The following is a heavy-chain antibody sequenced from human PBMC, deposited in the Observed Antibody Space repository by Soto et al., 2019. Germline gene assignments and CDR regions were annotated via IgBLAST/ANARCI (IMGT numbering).Heavy chain of an antibody. V-gene: IGHV4-34*01. Sequence: SETLSLTCAVYGGSFSGYYWSWIRQPPGKGLEWIGEINHSGSTNYNPSLKSRVTISVDTSKNQFSLKLSSVSAADTALYYCARVRATMVRGVIPRWFDPWGQGTLVTVSS. J-gene: IGHJ5*02. CDR1: GGSFSGYY. CDR2: INHSGST. CDR3: ARVRATMVRGVIPRWFDP. D-gene: IGHD3-10*01.